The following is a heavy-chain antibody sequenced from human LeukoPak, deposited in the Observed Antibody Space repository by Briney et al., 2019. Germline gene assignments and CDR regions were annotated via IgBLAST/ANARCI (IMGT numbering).Heavy chain of an antibody. CDR3: AKYPYSGSYYDY. Sequence: GGSLRLSCAASGFPFNTYAMSWVRQAPGKGLEWVSAISGSGGSTYYADSVKGRFTISRDNSKNTLYLQMNSLRAEDTAVYYCAKYPYSGSYYDYWGQGTLVTVSS. D-gene: IGHD1-26*01. CDR2: ISGSGGST. CDR1: GFPFNTYA. J-gene: IGHJ4*02. V-gene: IGHV3-23*01.